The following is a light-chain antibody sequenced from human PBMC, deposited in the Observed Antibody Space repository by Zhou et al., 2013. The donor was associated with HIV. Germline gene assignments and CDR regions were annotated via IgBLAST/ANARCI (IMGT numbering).Light chain of an antibody. CDR1: QDIRND. Sequence: AIQMTQFPSSLSASIGDTVTITCRASQDIRNDLGWYQQKPGKAPTLLIYGASSLESGVPSRFSGSGSGTDFTLTISSLQPEDFATYYCQQAKSLPLTFGGGTTVEIK. V-gene: IGKV1-6*02. J-gene: IGKJ4*01. CDR2: GAS. CDR3: QQAKSLPLT.